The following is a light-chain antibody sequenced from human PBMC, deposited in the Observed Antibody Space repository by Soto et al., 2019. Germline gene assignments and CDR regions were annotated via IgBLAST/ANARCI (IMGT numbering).Light chain of an antibody. Sequence: DIQLTQSPSSVSASIGDRVTISCRASQSIYKWLVWYQQKPGKAPKLLFYAASSLQSGVPSRFSGSGYGTEFTLTISSLQPEDSATYSCQQADSFPLTFGGGTEVAI. CDR3: QQADSFPLT. V-gene: IGKV1-12*01. CDR2: AAS. CDR1: QSIYKW. J-gene: IGKJ4*01.